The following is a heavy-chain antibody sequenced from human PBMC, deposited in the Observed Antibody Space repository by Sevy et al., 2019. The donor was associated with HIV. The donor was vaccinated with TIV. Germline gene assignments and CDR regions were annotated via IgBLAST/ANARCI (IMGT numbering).Heavy chain of an antibody. CDR1: GFRFNNHW. CDR3: ARLPTGLQSFNYLLSTYFDS. J-gene: IGHJ4*02. D-gene: IGHD3-9*01. Sequence: RGSLRLSCAASGFRFNNHWMSWVRRAPVKGLEWVAILKHDGSEKDYADSLEGRFAVSRDNAKNSLFLQINSLRVEDTAVYFCARLPTGLQSFNYLLSTYFDSWGQGTLVTVSS. V-gene: IGHV3-7*01. CDR2: LKHDGSEK.